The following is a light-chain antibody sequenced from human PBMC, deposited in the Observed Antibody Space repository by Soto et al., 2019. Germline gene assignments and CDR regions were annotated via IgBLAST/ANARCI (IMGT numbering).Light chain of an antibody. V-gene: IGKV3-11*01. CDR2: GAS. J-gene: IGKJ4*01. CDR1: QSVSNNY. CDR3: QQRVDWLT. Sequence: VFSHSAGTLSLSPGERATLSCRASQSVSNNYLAWYQQKPGQAPRLLIYGASNRATGIPARFSGSGSGTDFTLTISSLEPEDFAVYYCQQRVDWLTFGGGTKV.